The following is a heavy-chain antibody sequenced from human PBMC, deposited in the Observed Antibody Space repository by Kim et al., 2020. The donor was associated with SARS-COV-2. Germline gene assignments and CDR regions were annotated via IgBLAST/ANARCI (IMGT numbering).Heavy chain of an antibody. CDR1: GYTFIGYW. D-gene: IGHD6-19*01. CDR3: ATLSGGWSSKLSVGREAY. CDR2: MNPNGGAT. J-gene: IGHJ4*02. Sequence: ASVKVSCKTSGYTFIGYWIHWVRQAPGQGLEWMGRMNPNGGATNYAQRFQGRVTMTRDSSISTAYMELSSLRSDDTAVYYCATLSGGWSSKLSVGREAYWGKGPLVTVPS. V-gene: IGHV1-2*06.